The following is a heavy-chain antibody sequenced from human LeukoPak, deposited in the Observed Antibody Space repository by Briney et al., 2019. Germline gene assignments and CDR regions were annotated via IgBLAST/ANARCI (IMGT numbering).Heavy chain of an antibody. D-gene: IGHD3-22*01. CDR2: INHSGST. J-gene: IGHJ2*01. V-gene: IGHV4-34*01. CDR3: ARGYYDGSGWEWYFDL. Sequence: SETLSLTCAVYGGSFSGYYWSWIRQPPGKGLEWIGEINHSGSTNYNPSLKSRVTISVDTSKNQFSLKLSSVTAADTAVYYCARGYYDGSGWEWYFDLWGRGTLVTVSS. CDR1: GGSFSGYY.